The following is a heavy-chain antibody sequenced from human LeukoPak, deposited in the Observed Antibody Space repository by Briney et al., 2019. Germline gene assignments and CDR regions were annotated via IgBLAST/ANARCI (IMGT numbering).Heavy chain of an antibody. J-gene: IGHJ4*02. V-gene: IGHV4-34*01. CDR2: INHSGST. Sequence: SETRSLTCAVYGGSFSGYYWSWVRQPPGKGLEWMGEINHSGSTNYNPSLKSRVTISVDTSKNQFSLKLSSVTAADTAVYYCARGSSSWPYWGQGTLVTVSS. CDR3: ARGSSSWPY. D-gene: IGHD6-13*01. CDR1: GGSFSGYY.